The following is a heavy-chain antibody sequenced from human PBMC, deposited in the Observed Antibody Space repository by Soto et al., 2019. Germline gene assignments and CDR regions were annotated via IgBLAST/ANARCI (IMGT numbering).Heavy chain of an antibody. Sequence: GGSLRLSCAASGFTVNSNYMSWVRQAPGKGLEWVSVIYSDGSTYYADSVKGRFIISRDNSNNTLYFQMSSLRAGDTAVYYCAGDLAVPAAIGYYYYGMDVWGQGTTVTVSS. CDR3: AGDLAVPAAIGYYYYGMDV. J-gene: IGHJ6*02. V-gene: IGHV3-66*01. D-gene: IGHD2-2*02. CDR1: GFTVNSNY. CDR2: IYSDGST.